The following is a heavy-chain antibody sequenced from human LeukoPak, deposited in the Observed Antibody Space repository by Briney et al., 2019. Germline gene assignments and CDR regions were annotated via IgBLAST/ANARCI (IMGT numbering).Heavy chain of an antibody. D-gene: IGHD6-13*01. CDR3: ARRLSSSWRFDY. V-gene: IGHV4-59*08. Sequence: SETLSLTCTVSGGSISSYYWSWIRQPPGKGLEWIGYIYYSGSTNYNPSLKSRVTKSVDTSKNQFSLKLSSVTAADTAVYYCARRLSSSWRFDYWGQGTLVTVSS. CDR1: GGSISSYY. J-gene: IGHJ4*02. CDR2: IYYSGST.